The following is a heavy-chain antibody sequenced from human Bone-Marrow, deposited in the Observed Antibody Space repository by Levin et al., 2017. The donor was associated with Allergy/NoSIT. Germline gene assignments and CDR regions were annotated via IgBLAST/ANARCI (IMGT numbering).Heavy chain of an antibody. CDR3: VRDLAHCGGDCFYDTFDF. D-gene: IGHD2-21*02. J-gene: IGHJ3*01. Sequence: GESLKISCKASGYSFSTYGISWVRQAPGQGLEWMGWISPYNGDTNYAQNLQGRVTMTTDTSTATVYMELRSLRSDDTAVYYCVRDLAHCGGDCFYDTFDFWGQGTMVTVSS. V-gene: IGHV1-18*01. CDR1: GYSFSTYG. CDR2: ISPYNGDT.